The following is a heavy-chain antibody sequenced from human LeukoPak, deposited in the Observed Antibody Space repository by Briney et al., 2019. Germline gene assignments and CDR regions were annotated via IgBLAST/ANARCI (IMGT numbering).Heavy chain of an antibody. J-gene: IGHJ4*02. CDR3: PRRMAGKDGFDY. CDR1: GLTFGDYA. D-gene: IGHD3-10*01. CDR2: IRSQAYGGTT. V-gene: IGHV3-49*04. Sequence: GGSLRLSCTTSGLTFGDYAMSWVRQAPGKGLAWVGFIRSQAYGGTTEYAASVKGRFTISRDDSKSIAYLQMNSLKTEYTAVYYCPRRMAGKDGFDYWGQGTLVTVSS.